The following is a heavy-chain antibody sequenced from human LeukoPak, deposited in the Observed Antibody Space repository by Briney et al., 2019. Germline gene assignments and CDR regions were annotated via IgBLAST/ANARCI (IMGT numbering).Heavy chain of an antibody. CDR3: AILGVGTTSSDY. D-gene: IGHD5-12*01. CDR2: ISSSSSYI. J-gene: IGHJ4*02. V-gene: IGHV3-21*04. CDR1: GFTFSSYS. Sequence: PGGSLRLSCAAPGFTFSSYSMNWVRQAPGKGLEWVSSISSSSSYIYYADSVKGRFTISRDNSKNTLYLQMNSLRAEDTAVYYCAILGVGTTSSDYWGQGTLVTVSS.